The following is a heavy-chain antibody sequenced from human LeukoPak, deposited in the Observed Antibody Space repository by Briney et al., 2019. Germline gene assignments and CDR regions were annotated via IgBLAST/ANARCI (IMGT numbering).Heavy chain of an antibody. CDR2: IRYDGSNK. CDR1: GFTFSSYA. Sequence: GGSLTLSCAASGFTFSSYAMHWVRQAPGKGLEWVAFIRYDGSNKYYADSVKGRFTISRDNSKNTLYLQMNSLRAEDTAVYYCAKASGRSEISYYYYYMDVWGKGTTVTVSS. J-gene: IGHJ6*03. D-gene: IGHD2-15*01. V-gene: IGHV3-30*02. CDR3: AKASGRSEISYYYYYMDV.